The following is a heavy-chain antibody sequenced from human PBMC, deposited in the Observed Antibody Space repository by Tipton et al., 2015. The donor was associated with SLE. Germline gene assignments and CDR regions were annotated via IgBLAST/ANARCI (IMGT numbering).Heavy chain of an antibody. J-gene: IGHJ6*03. CDR2: IFHSGSI. V-gene: IGHV4-59*12. CDR1: GGSISSYY. CDR3: AREPVYYYYYMDV. Sequence: TLSLTCTVSGGSISSYYWSWIRQPPGKGLEWIGYIFHSGSIYYNPTLKSRVTISVDTSKNQFSLKLSSVTAADTAVYYCAREPVYYYYYMDVWGKGTTVTVSS.